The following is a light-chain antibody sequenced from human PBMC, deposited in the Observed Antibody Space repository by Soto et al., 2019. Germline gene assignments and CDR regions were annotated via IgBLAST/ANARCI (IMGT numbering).Light chain of an antibody. CDR1: QSVGSD. J-gene: IGKJ1*01. CDR3: QQYGSSPWT. V-gene: IGKV3-20*01. CDR2: GAS. Sequence: EIVMTQSPATLSVSPGERATLSCRASQSVGSDLAWYQQKPGQAPRLLIYGASSRATGIPDRSSGSESGTDFTLTISRLEPEDFAVYYCQQYGSSPWTFGQGTKVDIK.